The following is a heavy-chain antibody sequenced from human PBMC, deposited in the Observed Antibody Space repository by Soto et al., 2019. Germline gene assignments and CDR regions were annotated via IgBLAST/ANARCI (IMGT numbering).Heavy chain of an antibody. V-gene: IGHV2-5*01. CDR3: AHRHGGISDPKIYFHH. Sequence: SVPTRVNPTQTLTLTCTFSGFSLITSGVGVGWIRQPPGKALEWLALIYWNDDKRYSPSLKSRLTITKDTSKNQVVLTMTNMDPVDTATYYCAHRHGGISDPKIYFHHSGQGTLVTVSS. CDR1: GFSLITSGVG. J-gene: IGHJ1*01. CDR2: IYWNDDK. D-gene: IGHD6-13*01.